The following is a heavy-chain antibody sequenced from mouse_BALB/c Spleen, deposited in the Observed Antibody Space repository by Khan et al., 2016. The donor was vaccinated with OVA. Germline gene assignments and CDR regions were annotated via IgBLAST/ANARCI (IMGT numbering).Heavy chain of an antibody. CDR1: GFSLTSYG. V-gene: IGHV2-3*01. J-gene: IGHJ3*01. D-gene: IGHD1-1*01. CDR3: ALYYYGRAWFAY. Sequence: VQLQESGPGLVAPSQSLSITCTVSGFSLTSYGVGWVRQPPGKGLEWLGVIWGDGSTNYHSALISRLNINKDNSKSQVFLKLNSLQNDDTATYYCALYYYGRAWFAYWGQGTLVTVSA. CDR2: IWGDGST.